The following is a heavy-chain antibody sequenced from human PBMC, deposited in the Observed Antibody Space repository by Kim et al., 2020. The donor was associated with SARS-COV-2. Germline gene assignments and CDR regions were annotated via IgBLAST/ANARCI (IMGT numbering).Heavy chain of an antibody. CDR2: IYYSGST. J-gene: IGHJ4*02. D-gene: IGHD3-10*01. Sequence: SETLSLTCTVSAGSIRSGDYYWSWIRQPPGKGLEWIGYIYYSGSTYYNPSLKSRVTISVDTSKNQFSLKLSSVTAADTAVYYCARALNYYGSGSYYDYWGQGTLVTVSS. CDR1: AGSIRSGDYY. CDR3: ARALNYYGSGSYYDY. V-gene: IGHV4-30-4*01.